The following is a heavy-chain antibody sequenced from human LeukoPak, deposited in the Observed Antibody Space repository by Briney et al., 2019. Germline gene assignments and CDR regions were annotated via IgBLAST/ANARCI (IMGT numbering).Heavy chain of an antibody. CDR3: ARDLGYCSSTSCSSYFDY. Sequence: GGSLRLSCAASGFTFSSHEMNWVRQAPGKGLEWVSYISSSGSTIYYADSVKGRFTISRDNAKNSLYLQMNSLRAEDTAVYYCARDLGYCSSTSCSSYFDYWGQGTLVTVSS. D-gene: IGHD2-2*01. CDR2: ISSSGSTI. V-gene: IGHV3-48*03. J-gene: IGHJ4*02. CDR1: GFTFSSHE.